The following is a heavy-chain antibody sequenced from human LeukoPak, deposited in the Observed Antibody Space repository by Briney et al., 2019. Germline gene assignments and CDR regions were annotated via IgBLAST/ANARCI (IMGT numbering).Heavy chain of an antibody. V-gene: IGHV4-59*01. D-gene: IGHD6-13*01. CDR3: AGCSSSWGDYFDY. Sequence: KSSETLSLTCTVSGGSISSYYWSRIRQPPGKGLEWIGYIYYSGSTNYNPSLKSRVTISVDTSKNQFSLKLSSVTAADTAVYYCAGCSSSWGDYFDYWGQGTLVTVSS. CDR1: GGSISSYY. J-gene: IGHJ4*02. CDR2: IYYSGST.